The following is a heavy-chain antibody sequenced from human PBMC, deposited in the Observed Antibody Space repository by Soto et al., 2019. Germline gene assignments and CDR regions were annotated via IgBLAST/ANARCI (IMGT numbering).Heavy chain of an antibody. V-gene: IGHV1-18*01. CDR2: ISAYNGNT. Sequence: QVQLVQSGAEVKKTGASVRVSCKASGYSFTSYGISWVRQAPGQGLEWMGWISAYNGNTNYAQKLQGRLTMTTDTSTSTAYMELRRLRSDDTAVYYCARQQWLYYYYGMDVWGQGTTVTVSS. J-gene: IGHJ6*02. CDR3: ARQQWLYYYYGMDV. D-gene: IGHD6-19*01. CDR1: GYSFTSYG.